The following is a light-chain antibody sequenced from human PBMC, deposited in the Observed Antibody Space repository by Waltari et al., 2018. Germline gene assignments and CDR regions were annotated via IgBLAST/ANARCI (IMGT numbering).Light chain of an antibody. CDR1: QSVSNN. CDR2: GAS. V-gene: IGKV3-15*01. Sequence: EIVMTQSPATLSVSPGERATLSCRASQSVSNNLAWYQQTPGQAPRLLIYGASTRATGMPARFSGIGSGTEFTLSISSLQSEDFAIYFCQQYDNWPLYTFGQGTKLEIK. CDR3: QQYDNWPLYT. J-gene: IGKJ2*01.